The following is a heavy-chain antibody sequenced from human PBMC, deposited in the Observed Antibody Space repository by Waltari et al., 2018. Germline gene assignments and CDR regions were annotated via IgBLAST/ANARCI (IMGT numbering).Heavy chain of an antibody. Sequence: QLQLQESGPGLVKPSETLSLTCTVSGGSISSSNYYWGWIRQPPGKGLEWIGSIYHSGSTYYNPSLKSRVTISVDTSKNQFSLKLSSVTAADTAVYYCARCRYYGSATRGFDYWGQGTLVTVSS. V-gene: IGHV4-39*07. CDR2: IYHSGST. D-gene: IGHD3-10*01. J-gene: IGHJ4*02. CDR1: GGSISSSNYY. CDR3: ARCRYYGSATRGFDY.